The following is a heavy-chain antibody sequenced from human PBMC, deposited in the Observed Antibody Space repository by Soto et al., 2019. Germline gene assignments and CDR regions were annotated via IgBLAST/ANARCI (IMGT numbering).Heavy chain of an antibody. J-gene: IGHJ4*02. CDR2: ISGSGGST. CDR1: GFTFISYA. Sequence: VPPGGSLRLSCAASGFTFISYAMSWVRQAPGKGLEWVSAISGSGGSTYYADSVKGRFPIARDNSKNTLYLQMNSLRAEDTAVYYCAKDRGLLYSSSWYPLVPFDYWGQGTLVTVSS. V-gene: IGHV3-23*01. CDR3: AKDRGLLYSSSWYPLVPFDY. D-gene: IGHD6-13*01.